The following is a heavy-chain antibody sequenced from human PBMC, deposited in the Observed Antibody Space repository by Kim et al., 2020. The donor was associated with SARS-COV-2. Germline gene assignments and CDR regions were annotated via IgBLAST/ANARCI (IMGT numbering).Heavy chain of an antibody. Sequence: SETLSLTCAVSGGSISSSNWWSWVRQPPGKGLEWIGEIYHSGSTNYNPSLKSRVTISVDKSKNQFSLKLSSVTAADTAVYYCARTAMVPYYYGMDVWGQGTTVTVSS. CDR1: GGSISSSNW. J-gene: IGHJ6*02. CDR2: IYHSGST. D-gene: IGHD5-18*01. V-gene: IGHV4-4*02. CDR3: ARTAMVPYYYGMDV.